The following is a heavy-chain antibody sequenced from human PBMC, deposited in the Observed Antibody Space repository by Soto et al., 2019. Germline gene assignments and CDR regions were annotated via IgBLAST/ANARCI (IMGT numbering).Heavy chain of an antibody. CDR1: GFTFSSYA. CDR3: AKVSSYRRSWKSPLHYYFDY. J-gene: IGHJ4*02. Sequence: EVQLLESGGGLAQPGGSLRLSCAASGFTFSSYAMSWVRQAPGKGLEWVSAISGSGGSTYYADSVKGRFTISRDNSKNTLYLQMNSLIAEDTAVYYCAKVSSYRRSWKSPLHYYFDYWGQGTLVTVSS. V-gene: IGHV3-23*01. CDR2: ISGSGGST. D-gene: IGHD6-13*01.